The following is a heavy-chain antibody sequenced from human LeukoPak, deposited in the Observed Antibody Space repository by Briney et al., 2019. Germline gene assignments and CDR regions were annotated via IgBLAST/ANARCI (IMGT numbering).Heavy chain of an antibody. D-gene: IGHD3-3*01. V-gene: IGHV1-18*01. Sequence: ASVKVSCKASGYTFTSYGISWVRQAPGQGLEWMGWISAYNGNTNYAQKLQGRVTMTTNTSTSTAYMELRSLRSDGTAVYYCARATVDDFWSGYSEYFQHWGQGTLVTVSS. CDR1: GYTFTSYG. CDR2: ISAYNGNT. J-gene: IGHJ1*01. CDR3: ARATVDDFWSGYSEYFQH.